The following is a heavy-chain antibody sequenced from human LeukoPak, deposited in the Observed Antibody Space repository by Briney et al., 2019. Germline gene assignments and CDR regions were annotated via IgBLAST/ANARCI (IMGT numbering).Heavy chain of an antibody. CDR3: ARGRRYSSGWYGLYYFDY. CDR1: GGSFSGYY. Sequence: SETLSLTCAVYGGSFSGYYWSWIRQPPGKGLEWIGEINHSGSTNYNPSLKSRVTISVDTSKNQFSLKLSSVTAADTAVYYCARGRRYSSGWYGLYYFDYWGQGTLVTVSS. D-gene: IGHD6-19*01. V-gene: IGHV4-34*01. J-gene: IGHJ4*02. CDR2: INHSGST.